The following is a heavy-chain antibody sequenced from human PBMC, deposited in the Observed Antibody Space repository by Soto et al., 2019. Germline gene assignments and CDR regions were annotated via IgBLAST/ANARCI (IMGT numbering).Heavy chain of an antibody. D-gene: IGHD3-16*01. V-gene: IGHV4-59*08. J-gene: IGHJ6*02. CDR2: VHYSGST. Sequence: QVQLQESGPGLVKPSETLSLTCTVSGGSISNFYWTWIRQPPGKGLEWIGNVHYSGSTNYNPSVKSRVTTSVDTAKNQLSLNLSSVTAADTAVYYCARHKDADSDRGGMDVWGQGTTVTVSS. CDR1: GGSISNFY. CDR3: ARHKDADSDRGGMDV.